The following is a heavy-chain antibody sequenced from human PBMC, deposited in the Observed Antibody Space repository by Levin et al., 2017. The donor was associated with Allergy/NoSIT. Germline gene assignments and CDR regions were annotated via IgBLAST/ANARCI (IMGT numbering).Heavy chain of an antibody. D-gene: IGHD2-8*01. V-gene: IGHV4-30-4*01. CDR3: ARVVSGYYYAMAV. CDR2: IYYSGST. Sequence: SQTLSLTCTISGGSISSGNYYWTWIRQSPGKGLEWIGYIYYSGSTYYNPTLSSRVTISVDSSKNQFSLDLSSVTAADAAVYYCARVVSGYYYAMAVWGQGTTVTVSS. CDR1: GGSISSGNYY. J-gene: IGHJ6*02.